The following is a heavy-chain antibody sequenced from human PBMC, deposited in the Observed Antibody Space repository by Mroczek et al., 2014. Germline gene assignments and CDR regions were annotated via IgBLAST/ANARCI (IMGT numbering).Heavy chain of an antibody. CDR3: ARAVRGGKIVVVPAAINWFDP. J-gene: IGHJ5*02. D-gene: IGHD2-2*01. CDR1: GGSISSYY. Sequence: QVQLVQSGPGLVKPSETLSLTCTVSGGSISSYYWSWIRQPPGKGLEWIGYIYYSGSTNYNPSLKSRVTISVDTSKNQFSLKLSSVTAADTAVYYCARAVRGGKIVVVPAAINWFDPWGQGTLVTVSS. CDR2: IYYSGST. V-gene: IGHV4-59*01.